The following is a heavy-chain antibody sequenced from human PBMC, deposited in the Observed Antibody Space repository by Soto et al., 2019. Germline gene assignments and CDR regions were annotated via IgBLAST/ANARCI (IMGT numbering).Heavy chain of an antibody. D-gene: IGHD6-6*01. Sequence: VASVKVSCKASGGTFSSYAISWVRQAPGQVLEWMGGIIPIFFTANYAQKFQGRVTIPADESTSTAYMELSSLRSEDTAVYYCARDSSMYSSSSVYYYYYGMDVWGQGTTVTVSS. V-gene: IGHV1-69*01. CDR2: IIPIFFTA. CDR1: GGTFSSYA. CDR3: ARDSSMYSSSSVYYYYYGMDV. J-gene: IGHJ6*02.